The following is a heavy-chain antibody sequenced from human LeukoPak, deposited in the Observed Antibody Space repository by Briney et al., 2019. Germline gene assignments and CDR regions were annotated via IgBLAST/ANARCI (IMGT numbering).Heavy chain of an antibody. J-gene: IGHJ3*02. CDR3: ARDGYGDQHAFDI. D-gene: IGHD4-17*01. CDR1: GGSISSGDYY. V-gene: IGHV4-30-4*01. Sequence: PPQTLSLTCTVSGGSISSGDYYWSWIRQPPGKGLEWIGYIYYSGSTYYNPSLKSRVTISVDTSKNQFSLKLSSVTAADTAVYYCARDGYGDQHAFDIWGQGTMVTVSS. CDR2: IYYSGST.